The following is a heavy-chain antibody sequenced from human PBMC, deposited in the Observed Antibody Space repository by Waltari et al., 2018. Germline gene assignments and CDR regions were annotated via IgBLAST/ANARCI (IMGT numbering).Heavy chain of an antibody. J-gene: IGHJ5*02. V-gene: IGHV1-2*04. CDR2: INPNSGGT. Sequence: EYMGWINPNSGGTNYAQKFQGWVTMTRDTSISTAYMELSRLRSDDTAVYYCARSPRAAAGTSSWFDPWGQGTLVTVSS. CDR3: ARSPRAAAGTSSWFDP. D-gene: IGHD6-13*01.